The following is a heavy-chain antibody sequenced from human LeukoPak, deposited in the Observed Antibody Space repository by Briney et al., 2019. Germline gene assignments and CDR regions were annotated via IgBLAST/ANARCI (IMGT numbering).Heavy chain of an antibody. D-gene: IGHD3-3*01. Sequence: GGSLRLSCAASGFIFSSYAMHWVRQAPGKGLEWVAVISYDGSNTDYADSVKGRFTISRDNSKDTLYLQMNSLRAEDTAVYYCARCRDYNFWSGSAVDYWGQGTLVTVSS. CDR3: ARCRDYNFWSGSAVDY. J-gene: IGHJ4*02. V-gene: IGHV3-30-3*01. CDR1: GFIFSSYA. CDR2: ISYDGSNT.